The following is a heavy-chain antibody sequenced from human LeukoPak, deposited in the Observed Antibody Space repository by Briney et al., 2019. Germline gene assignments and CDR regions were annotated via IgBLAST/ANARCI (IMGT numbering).Heavy chain of an antibody. CDR3: AREPRLRSPYSYYYIDV. CDR1: GGSISSYY. CDR2: IYYSGST. Sequence: PSETLSLTCTVSGGSISSYYWSWIRQPPGKGLEWIGYIYYSGSTNYNPSLKSRVTISVDRSKNQFSLKLSSVTAADTPLYYCAREPRLRSPYSYYYIDVAGKGTTVTVSS. V-gene: IGHV4-59*01. D-gene: IGHD6-6*01. J-gene: IGHJ6*03.